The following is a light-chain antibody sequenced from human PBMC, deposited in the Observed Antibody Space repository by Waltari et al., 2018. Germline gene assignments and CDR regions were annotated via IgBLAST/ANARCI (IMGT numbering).Light chain of an antibody. CDR1: HIHDDAER. Sequence: QAGLTQPPSVSKALRQTATRTCTGNHIHDDAERATWLQQPPGHPPKLLFYRNNPRPSGISERFSASRSGSTASLTITGLQTEDETDYYCSAWDSSLSAWVFGGGTKLTVL. CDR3: SAWDSSLSAWV. J-gene: IGLJ3*02. CDR2: RNN. V-gene: IGLV10-54*04.